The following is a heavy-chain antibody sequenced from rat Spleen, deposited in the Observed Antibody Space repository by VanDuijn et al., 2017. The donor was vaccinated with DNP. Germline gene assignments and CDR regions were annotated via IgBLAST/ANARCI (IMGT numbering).Heavy chain of an antibody. CDR3: VRWNSGHFDY. Sequence: EVQLVESGGGLVQPGRSLKLSCAASGITFSAYYMAWVRQAPAKGLEWVAYIGSAAYATYYGDSVKGRFTISRDNAKSTLYLQMNILSSEDMATYYCVRWNSGHFDYWGQGVMVTVSS. V-gene: IGHV5-22*01. J-gene: IGHJ2*01. CDR2: IGSAAYAT. D-gene: IGHD4-3*01. CDR1: GITFSAYY.